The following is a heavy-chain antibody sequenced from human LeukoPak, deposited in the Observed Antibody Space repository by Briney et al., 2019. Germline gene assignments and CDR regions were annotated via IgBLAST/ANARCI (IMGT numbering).Heavy chain of an antibody. J-gene: IGHJ4*02. D-gene: IGHD5-24*01. CDR1: GYTFTGYY. CDR3: ARWRRDGYNLFDY. V-gene: IGHV1-2*02. CDR2: INPNSGGT. Sequence: ASVKVSCKVFGYTFTGYYMHCVRQAPGQGLEWMGWINPNSGGTNYAQKFQGRVTMTRDTSISTAYMELSRLRFDDTAVYYCARWRRDGYNLFDYWGQGTLVTVSS.